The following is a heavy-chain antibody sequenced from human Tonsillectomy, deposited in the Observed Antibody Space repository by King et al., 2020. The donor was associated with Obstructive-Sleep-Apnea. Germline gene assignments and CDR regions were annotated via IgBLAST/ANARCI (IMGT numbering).Heavy chain of an antibody. CDR1: GYNFTTFW. CDR3: TRRVRDFYHSFGPDAFDI. V-gene: IGHV5-10-1*03. Sequence: QLVQSGAEAKKPGESLRISCKASGYNFTTFWINWVRQMPGKGLEWMGRFDPSASYSNYSPSFRGHVTISGDKSISTAYLQWSTLKASDTAMYYCTRRVRDFYHSFGPDAFDIWGQGTMVTVSS. CDR2: FDPSASYS. J-gene: IGHJ3*02. D-gene: IGHD3-22*01.